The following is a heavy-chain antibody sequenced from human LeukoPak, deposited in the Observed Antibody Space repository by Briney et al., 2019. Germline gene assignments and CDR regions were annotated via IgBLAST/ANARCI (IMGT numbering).Heavy chain of an antibody. J-gene: IGHJ3*02. CDR3: AREARYSSGWYGAFDI. V-gene: IGHV3-13*05. CDR2: IDTAGDP. Sequence: GGSLRLSCAASGFTFSRYDMHWVRQAPGKGLEWVSGIDTAGDPYYPVSEKGRFTISRENAKNSLYLQMNSLGAGDTAVYYCAREARYSSGWYGAFDIWGQGTLVIVSS. D-gene: IGHD6-19*01. CDR1: GFTFSRYD.